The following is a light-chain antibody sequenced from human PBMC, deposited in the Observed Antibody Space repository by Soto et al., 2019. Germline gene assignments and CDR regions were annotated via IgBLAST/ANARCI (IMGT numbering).Light chain of an antibody. V-gene: IGKV1-9*01. CDR2: GAS. J-gene: IGKJ3*01. CDR1: QGISSF. Sequence: IQLTQSPSSLSASVGDRVTITCLASQGISSFLAWYQQKPGKAPKLLIYGASTLQSGVPSRFSCSGSGTEFTLTSGKLQPEDLATYYCQQLNSFPIPFGPGTKVYIK. CDR3: QQLNSFPIP.